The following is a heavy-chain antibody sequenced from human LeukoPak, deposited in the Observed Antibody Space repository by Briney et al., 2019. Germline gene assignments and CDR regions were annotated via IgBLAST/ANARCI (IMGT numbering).Heavy chain of an antibody. J-gene: IGHJ4*02. CDR3: ASWFGELYFDY. D-gene: IGHD3-10*01. CDR1: GGSFSGYY. Sequence: PSETLSLTCAVYGGSFSGYYWSWTRQPPGKGLEWIGEINHSGSTNYNPSLKSRVTISVDTSKNQFSLKLSSVTAADTAVYYCASWFGELYFDYWGQGTLVTVSS. V-gene: IGHV4-34*01. CDR2: INHSGST.